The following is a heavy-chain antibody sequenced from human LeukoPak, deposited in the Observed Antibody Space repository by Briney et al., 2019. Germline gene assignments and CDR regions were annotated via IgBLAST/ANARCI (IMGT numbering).Heavy chain of an antibody. CDR1: GGTSSSYA. Sequence: GASVKVSCKASGGTSSSYAISWVRQAPGQGLEWMGGIIPIFGTANYAQKFQGRVTITADESTSTAYMELSSLRSDDTAVYYCARAAPYTPMAPIFYWGQGTLVTVSS. CDR3: ARAAPYTPMAPIFY. V-gene: IGHV1-69*13. J-gene: IGHJ4*02. D-gene: IGHD5-18*01. CDR2: IIPIFGTA.